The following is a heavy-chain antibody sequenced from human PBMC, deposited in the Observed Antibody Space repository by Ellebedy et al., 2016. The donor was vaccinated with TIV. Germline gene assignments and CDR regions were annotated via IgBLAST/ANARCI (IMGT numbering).Heavy chain of an antibody. Sequence: GESLKISCAASGFAFSSNGMSWVRQAPGKGLEWVSGISGSGDTYYADSVKGRFTISRDNSKNTLFLQMNSLRAEDTALYYCAKEDTAMVFDFWGQGTLVTVSS. CDR2: ISGSGDT. CDR3: AKEDTAMVFDF. D-gene: IGHD5-18*01. J-gene: IGHJ4*02. V-gene: IGHV3-23*01. CDR1: GFAFSSNG.